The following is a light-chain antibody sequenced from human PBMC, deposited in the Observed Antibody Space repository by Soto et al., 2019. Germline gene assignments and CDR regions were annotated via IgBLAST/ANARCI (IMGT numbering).Light chain of an antibody. V-gene: IGKV3-20*01. J-gene: IGKJ1*01. CDR2: GAS. Sequence: EIVLTQSPGTLSLSPGERATLSCRASQSVSSSYLAWYRQKPGQAPRLLIYGASSRATGIPDGFSGSGSGTDFTLTISRLEPEDFAVYYCQQYGSSSWTFGQGTKVEIK. CDR1: QSVSSSY. CDR3: QQYGSSSWT.